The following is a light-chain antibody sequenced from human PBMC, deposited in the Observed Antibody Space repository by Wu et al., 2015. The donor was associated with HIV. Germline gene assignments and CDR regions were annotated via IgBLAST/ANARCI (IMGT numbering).Light chain of an antibody. CDR2: KTS. Sequence: DIQMTQSPSTLSASVGDRVTITCRASQSISSWLAWYQQKPGKAPKLLMYKTSILESGVPSRFSGSGSGTEFTLTISNLQPDDFATYYCQQYKNDLWTFGRRDQGWKS. V-gene: IGKV1-5*03. J-gene: IGKJ1*01. CDR3: QQYKNDLWT. CDR1: QSISSW.